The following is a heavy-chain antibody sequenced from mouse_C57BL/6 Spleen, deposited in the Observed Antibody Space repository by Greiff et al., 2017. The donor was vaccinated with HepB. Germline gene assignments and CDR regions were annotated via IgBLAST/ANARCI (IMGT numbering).Heavy chain of an antibody. D-gene: IGHD1-1*01. Sequence: QVQLQQSGAELMKPGASVKLSCKATGYTFTGYWIEWVKQRPGHGLEWIGEILPGSGSTNYNEKFKGKATFTADTSSNTAYIQLSSLTTEDSANYYCARSDVGTTVVAYYWYCDDWGTGTTVTVSS. V-gene: IGHV1-9*01. CDR1: GYTFTGYW. CDR2: ILPGSGST. CDR3: ARSDVGTTVVAYYWYCDD. J-gene: IGHJ1*03.